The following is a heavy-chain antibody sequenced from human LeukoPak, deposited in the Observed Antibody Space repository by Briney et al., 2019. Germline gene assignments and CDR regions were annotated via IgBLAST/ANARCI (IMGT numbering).Heavy chain of an antibody. V-gene: IGHV3-48*03. Sequence: RGSLRLSCAASGFTFSSYEMNWVRQAPGKGLEWVSYISSSGSTIYYAHSVKGRFTISRDNAKNSLYLQMNSLRAEDTAVYYCASPQTLNWNYDSDYWGQGTLLTVSS. D-gene: IGHD1-7*01. CDR3: ASPQTLNWNYDSDY. J-gene: IGHJ4*02. CDR2: ISSSGSTI. CDR1: GFTFSSYE.